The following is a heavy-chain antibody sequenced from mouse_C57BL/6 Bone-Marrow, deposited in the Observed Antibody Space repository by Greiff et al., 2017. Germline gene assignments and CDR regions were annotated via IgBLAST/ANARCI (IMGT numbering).Heavy chain of an antibody. J-gene: IGHJ1*03. CDR2: ISGGGGNT. Sequence: EVKLMESGGGLVKPGGSLKLSCAASGFTFSSYTMSWVRQTPEQRLEWVATISGGGGNTYYPDSVKGRFTISRDNATSTLYLQISSLRSEDTALYYSARRGEEGYVDVWGTGTTVTVSS. CDR3: ARRGEEGYVDV. CDR1: GFTFSSYT. V-gene: IGHV5-9*01.